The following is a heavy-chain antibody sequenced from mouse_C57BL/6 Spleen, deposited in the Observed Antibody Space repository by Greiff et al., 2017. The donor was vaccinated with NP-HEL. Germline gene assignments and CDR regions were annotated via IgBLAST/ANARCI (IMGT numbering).Heavy chain of an antibody. J-gene: IGHJ2*01. V-gene: IGHV5-16*01. CDR1: GFTFSDYY. Sequence: DVHLVESEGGLVQPGSSMKLSCTASGFTFSDYYMAWVRQVPEKGLEWVANINYDGSSTYYLDSLKSRFIISRDNAKNILYLQMSSLKSEDTATYYCARARNYGLYYFDYWGQGTTLTVSS. D-gene: IGHD1-1*01. CDR2: INYDGSST. CDR3: ARARNYGLYYFDY.